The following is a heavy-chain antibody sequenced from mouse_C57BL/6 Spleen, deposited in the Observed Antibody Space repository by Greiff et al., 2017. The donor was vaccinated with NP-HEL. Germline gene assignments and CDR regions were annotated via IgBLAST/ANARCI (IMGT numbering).Heavy chain of an antibody. CDR1: GYTFTSYW. V-gene: IGHV1-69*01. J-gene: IGHJ4*01. D-gene: IGHD5-1-1*01. CDR3: ARKNNYPAMDY. Sequence: VQLVESGAELVMPGASVKLSCKASGYTFTSYWMHWVKQRPGQGLEWIGEIDPSDSYTNYNQKFKGKSTLTVDKSSSTAYMQLSSLTSEDSAVYYCARKNNYPAMDYWGQGTSVTVSS. CDR2: IDPSDSYT.